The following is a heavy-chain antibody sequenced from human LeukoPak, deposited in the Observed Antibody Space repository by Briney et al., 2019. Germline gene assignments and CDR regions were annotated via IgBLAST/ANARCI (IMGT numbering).Heavy chain of an antibody. Sequence: PSETLSLTCTVSGGSISSYYWSWIRQSPGKGLEWIGSIYYSRTTYYNPSLNSRVTISVVTSKNQFSLQLNSVTAADTAVYYCARDSSSGYYFPDAFDIWGQGTMVTVSS. CDR1: GGSISSYY. J-gene: IGHJ3*02. CDR2: IYYSRTT. D-gene: IGHD3-22*01. V-gene: IGHV4-39*02. CDR3: ARDSSSGYYFPDAFDI.